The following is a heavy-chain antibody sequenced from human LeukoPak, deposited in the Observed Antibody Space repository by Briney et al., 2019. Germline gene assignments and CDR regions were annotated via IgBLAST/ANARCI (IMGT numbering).Heavy chain of an antibody. V-gene: IGHV4-34*01. CDR3: ARSTGIAACRRYGGAFDI. Sequence: SETLSLTCAVYGGSFSGYYWSWIRQPPGKGLEWIGEINHSGSTNYNPSLKSRVTISVDTSKNQFSLKLSSVTAADTAVYYCARSTGIAACRRYGGAFDIWGQGTMVTVSS. D-gene: IGHD6-6*01. CDR2: INHSGST. CDR1: GGSFSGYY. J-gene: IGHJ3*02.